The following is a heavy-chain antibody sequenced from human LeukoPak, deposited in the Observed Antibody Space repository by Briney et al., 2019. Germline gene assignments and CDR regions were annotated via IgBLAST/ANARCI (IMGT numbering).Heavy chain of an antibody. CDR1: GGSSSNYF. D-gene: IGHD1-14*01. CDR3: ARDPAGHGRYFDY. Sequence: PSETLSLTCTVSGGSSSNYFCTWLRQSAGAGLECIGRIRTSGTTYYNPSLKSRVSMSVDTSKNEFSLRLNSVTAADTAVYYCARDPAGHGRYFDYWGQGALVTVSS. V-gene: IGHV4-4*07. CDR2: IRTSGTT. J-gene: IGHJ4*02.